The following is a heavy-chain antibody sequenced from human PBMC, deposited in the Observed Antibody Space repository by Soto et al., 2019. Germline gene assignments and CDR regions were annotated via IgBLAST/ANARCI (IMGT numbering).Heavy chain of an antibody. CDR1: GGPFSGYY. CDR2: INHSGST. J-gene: IGHJ6*02. D-gene: IGHD2-15*01. Sequence: SETLSLTCAVYGGPFSGYYWSWIRQPPGKGLEWIGEINHSGSTNYNPSLKSRVTISVDTSKNQFSLKLSSVTAADTAVYYCARWHRRGSGHDYGLDVWGQGTTVTVSS. V-gene: IGHV4-34*01. CDR3: ARWHRRGSGHDYGLDV.